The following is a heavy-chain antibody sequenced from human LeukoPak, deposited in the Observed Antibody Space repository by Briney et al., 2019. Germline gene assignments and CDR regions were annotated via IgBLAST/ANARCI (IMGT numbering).Heavy chain of an antibody. Sequence: GGSLRLSCAASGFTFSTYWMSWVRQAPGKGLEWVANIKQDGSEKYYVDSVKGRFTISRDNAKNSLYLQMNSLRAEDTAVYYCARDWRIGFIVPWGQGTLVTVSS. D-gene: IGHD2-8*01. CDR2: IKQDGSEK. CDR3: ARDWRIGFIVP. V-gene: IGHV3-7*01. CDR1: GFTFSTYW. J-gene: IGHJ4*02.